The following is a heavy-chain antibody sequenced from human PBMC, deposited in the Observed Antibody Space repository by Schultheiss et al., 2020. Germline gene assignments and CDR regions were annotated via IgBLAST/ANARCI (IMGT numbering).Heavy chain of an antibody. Sequence: SVKVSCKASGYTFTGYYMHWVRQAPGQGLEWMGRINPNSGNTGYAQKFQGRVTMTRNTSISTAYMELSSLRSEDTAVYYCARGSYMTTVSQIDYWGQGTLDTVDS. V-gene: IGHV1-8*02. CDR2: INPNSGNT. CDR1: GYTFTGYY. CDR3: ARGSYMTTVSQIDY. J-gene: IGHJ4*02. D-gene: IGHD4-11*01.